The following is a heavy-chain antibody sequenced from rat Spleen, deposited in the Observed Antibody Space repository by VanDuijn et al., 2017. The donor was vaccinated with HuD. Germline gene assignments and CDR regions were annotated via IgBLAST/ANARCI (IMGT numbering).Heavy chain of an antibody. CDR2: ITYDGTST. V-gene: IGHV5-25*01. CDR3: TRLGIAAIGNWLSY. Sequence: EVQLVESGGGLVQPGRSMKLSCAASGFTFSNYDMAWVRQAPTKGLEWVASITYDGTSTYYRDFVNGRFTISRDNAKSPLYLQLARPGSEDTAMYSCTRLGIAAIGNWLSYWGQGTLVTVSS. D-gene: IGHD1-2*01. J-gene: IGHJ3*01. CDR1: GFTFSNYD.